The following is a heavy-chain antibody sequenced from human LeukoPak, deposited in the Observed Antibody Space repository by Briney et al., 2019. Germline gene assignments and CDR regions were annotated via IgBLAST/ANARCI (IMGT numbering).Heavy chain of an antibody. Sequence: PGGSLRLSCAASGFTFSSYWMSWVRQAPGKGLEWVANMNQDGSEKYYVDSVKGRFTISRDNAKNSLYLQMNNLRADDTAVYFCARGGELLRPDDYWGQGTLVTVSS. CDR3: ARGGELLRPDDY. CDR1: GFTFSSYW. CDR2: MNQDGSEK. J-gene: IGHJ4*02. D-gene: IGHD1-26*01. V-gene: IGHV3-7*01.